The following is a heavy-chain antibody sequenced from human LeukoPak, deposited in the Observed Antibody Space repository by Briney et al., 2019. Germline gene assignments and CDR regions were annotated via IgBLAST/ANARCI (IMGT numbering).Heavy chain of an antibody. CDR2: IYYSGST. CDR1: GGSISSYY. Sequence: PSDTLSLTCTVSGGSISSYYWSCIRQPPGKALEWIGYIYYSGSTNYNPPLKRRVIISVDTSKNQFSLKLSSVTAADTAVYYCARDIGGNSPYYFDYWGQGTLVTVSS. CDR3: ARDIGGNSPYYFDY. D-gene: IGHD4-23*01. J-gene: IGHJ4*02. V-gene: IGHV4-59*01.